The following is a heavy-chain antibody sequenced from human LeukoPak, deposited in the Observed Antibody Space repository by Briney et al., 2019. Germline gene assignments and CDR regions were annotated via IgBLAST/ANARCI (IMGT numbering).Heavy chain of an antibody. D-gene: IGHD1-26*01. CDR3: TKRGAEVGETVAPGDY. CDR1: GFTFSSYG. J-gene: IGHJ4*02. Sequence: PGGSLRLSCAASGFTFSSYGMHWVCQAPGKGLEWVAFIRYDGSNKYYADSVKGRFSISRDNSKNTLYLQMDSLRAEDTAVYYCTKRGAEVGETVAPGDYWGQGTLLTVSS. V-gene: IGHV3-30*02. CDR2: IRYDGSNK.